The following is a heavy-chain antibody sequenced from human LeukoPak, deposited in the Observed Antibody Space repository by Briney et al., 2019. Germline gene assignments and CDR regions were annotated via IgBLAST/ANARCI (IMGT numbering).Heavy chain of an antibody. Sequence: GGSLRLSCAASGFTFSSYWMHWVRQAPGKGLVWVSRINSDGSSTSYADSVKGRFTISRDNAKNTLYLQMNSLRAEDTAVYYCASPRYPGIAAAGTSPDYWGQGTLVTVSS. D-gene: IGHD6-13*01. CDR3: ASPRYPGIAAAGTSPDY. CDR2: INSDGSST. J-gene: IGHJ4*02. V-gene: IGHV3-74*01. CDR1: GFTFSSYW.